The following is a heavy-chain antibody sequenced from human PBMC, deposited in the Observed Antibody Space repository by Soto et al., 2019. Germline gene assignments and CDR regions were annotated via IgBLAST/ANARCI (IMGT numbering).Heavy chain of an antibody. CDR2: IYPGDSDT. D-gene: IGHD4-17*01. CDR3: ARVHYGDSLLGSYMDV. Sequence: GESLKISCKGSGYSFTSYWIGWVRQMPGKGLEWMGIIYPGDSDTRYSPSFQGQVTISADKSISTAYLQWSSLKASDTAMYYCARVHYGDSLLGSYMDVWGKGTTVTVSS. J-gene: IGHJ6*03. V-gene: IGHV5-51*01. CDR1: GYSFTSYW.